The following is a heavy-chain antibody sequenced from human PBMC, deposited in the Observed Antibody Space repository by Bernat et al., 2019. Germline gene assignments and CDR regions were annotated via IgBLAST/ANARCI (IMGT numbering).Heavy chain of an antibody. Sequence: QVQLVESGGGVVQPGRSLRLSCAASGFTFSSYGMHWVRQAPGKGLEWVAVIWYDGSNKYYADSVKGRFTISRDNSKNTLYLQMNSLRAEDTAVYYCARDRIAVAGTRGYMDVWGKGTTVTVSS. CDR1: GFTFSSYG. CDR2: IWYDGSNK. CDR3: ARDRIAVAGTRGYMDV. D-gene: IGHD6-19*01. V-gene: IGHV3-33*01. J-gene: IGHJ6*03.